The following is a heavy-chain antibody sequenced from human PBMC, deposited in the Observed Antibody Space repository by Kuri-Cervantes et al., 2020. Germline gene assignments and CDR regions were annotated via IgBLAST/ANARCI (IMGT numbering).Heavy chain of an antibody. CDR2: IRAKANNYAT. Sequence: GESLKISCAASGFSFSDSTMHWVRQASGKGLEWVGRIRAKANNYATGYAASVKGRFTISRDNSKNTLYLQMNSLRAEDTAVYYCAKGGLYYYDSSGLPRWGQGTLVTVSS. CDR1: GFSFSDST. V-gene: IGHV3-73*01. CDR3: AKGGLYYYDSSGLPR. D-gene: IGHD3-22*01. J-gene: IGHJ4*02.